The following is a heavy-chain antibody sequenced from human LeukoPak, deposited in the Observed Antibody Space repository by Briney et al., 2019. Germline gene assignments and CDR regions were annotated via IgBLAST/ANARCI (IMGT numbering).Heavy chain of an antibody. Sequence: GGSLRLSCTASGFTSGDYAMSWVCQAPGKGLEWVGFIRSKAYGGTTEYAASVKGRFTISRDDSKSIAYLQMNSLKTEDTAVYYCTRGGEPGYSSSWLDYWGQGTLVTVSS. J-gene: IGHJ4*02. D-gene: IGHD6-13*01. CDR3: TRGGEPGYSSSWLDY. CDR2: IRSKAYGGTT. CDR1: GFTSGDYA. V-gene: IGHV3-49*04.